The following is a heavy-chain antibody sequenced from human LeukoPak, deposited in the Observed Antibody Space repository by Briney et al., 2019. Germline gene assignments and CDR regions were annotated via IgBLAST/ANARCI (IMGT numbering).Heavy chain of an antibody. CDR2: IYYSGST. J-gene: IGHJ5*02. V-gene: IGHV4-59*12. Sequence: SETLSLTCTVSGGSISSYYWSWIRQPPGKGLEWIGYIYYSGSTNYNPSLKSRVTISVDTSKNQFSLKLSSVTAADTAVYYCARGLVRLLWFGELSRANWFDPWGQGTLVTVSS. CDR1: GGSISSYY. CDR3: ARGLVRLLWFGELSRANWFDP. D-gene: IGHD3-10*01.